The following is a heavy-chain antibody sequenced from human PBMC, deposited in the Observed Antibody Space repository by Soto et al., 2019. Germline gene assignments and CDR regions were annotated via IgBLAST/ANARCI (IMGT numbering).Heavy chain of an antibody. CDR1: GGSISSSSYY. CDR2: IYYSGST. J-gene: IGHJ5*02. CDR3: ARHPSGLRLRSWFDP. V-gene: IGHV4-39*01. D-gene: IGHD5-12*01. Sequence: SETLSLTCTVSGGSISSSSYYWGWIRQPPGKGLEWIGSIYYSGSTYYNPSLKSRVTISVDTSKNQFSLKLSSVTAADTAVYYCARHPSGLRLRSWFDPWGQGTLVTVSS.